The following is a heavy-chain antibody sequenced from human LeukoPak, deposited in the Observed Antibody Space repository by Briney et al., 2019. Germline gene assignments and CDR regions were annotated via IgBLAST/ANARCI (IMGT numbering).Heavy chain of an antibody. Sequence: VASVKVSCKVSGYTLTELSMRWVRQAPGKGLEWMGGFDPEDGETIYAQKFQGRVTMTEDTSTDTAYMELSSLRSEDTAVYYCATESFYLGVVNANYYYYGMDVWGQGTTVTVSS. D-gene: IGHD3-3*01. CDR2: FDPEDGET. CDR1: GYTLTELS. V-gene: IGHV1-24*01. J-gene: IGHJ6*02. CDR3: ATESFYLGVVNANYYYYGMDV.